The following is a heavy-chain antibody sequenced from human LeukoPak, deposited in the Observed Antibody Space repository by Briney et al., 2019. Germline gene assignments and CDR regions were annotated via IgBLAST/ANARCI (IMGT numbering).Heavy chain of an antibody. D-gene: IGHD2-2*01. CDR2: IYYSGST. J-gene: IGHJ3*02. CDR1: GGSISSYY. V-gene: IGHV4-59*08. CDR3: ARHMEGIVVVPAAAFDI. Sequence: SETLSLTCTVSGGSISSYYWSWIRQPPGKGLEWIGYIYYSGSTNYNPSLKSRVTISVDTSKNQFSLKLSSVTAADTAVYYCARHMEGIVVVPAAAFDIRGQGTMVTVSS.